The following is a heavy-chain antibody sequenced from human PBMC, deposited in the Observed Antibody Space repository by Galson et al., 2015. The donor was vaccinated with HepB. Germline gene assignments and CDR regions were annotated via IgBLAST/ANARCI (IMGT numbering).Heavy chain of an antibody. CDR2: IFYSGSS. CDR3: ARHNGDADRGHYYGLGSIIAWYFDL. CDR1: GGSIFSRRYY. D-gene: IGHD3-10*01. V-gene: IGHV4-39*01. Sequence: SETLSLTCTVSGGSIFSRRYYWGWIRQSPAKGLGWIGTIFYSGSSYYNPSLNSRVTMSVDTSKNQFSLKLRSVTAADTAVYYCARHNGDADRGHYYGLGSIIAWYFDLWGRGTLVTVSS. J-gene: IGHJ2*01.